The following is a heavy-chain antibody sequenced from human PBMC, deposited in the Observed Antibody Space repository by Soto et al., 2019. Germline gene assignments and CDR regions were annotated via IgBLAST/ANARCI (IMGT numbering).Heavy chain of an antibody. Sequence: QVQLVQSGAEVKKPGASVKVSCKASGYTFTSYGISWVRQTPGQGLEWMGWISAYNGNTNYAQKLQGRVTMTTDTSTSTAYMELRSLRSDDTAVYYCARGYGVRGVITVLTNWFDPWGQGTLVTVSS. D-gene: IGHD3-10*01. CDR2: ISAYNGNT. CDR3: ARGYGVRGVITVLTNWFDP. J-gene: IGHJ5*02. V-gene: IGHV1-18*01. CDR1: GYTFTSYG.